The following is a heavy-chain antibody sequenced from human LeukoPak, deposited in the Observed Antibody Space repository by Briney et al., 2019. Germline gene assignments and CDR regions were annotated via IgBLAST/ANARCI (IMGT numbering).Heavy chain of an antibody. CDR3: AKADGGKGRSIQLDY. D-gene: IGHD4-23*01. V-gene: IGHV3-23*01. Sequence: GGSLRLSCAASGFTFSSYAMSWVRQAPGKRLEWVSAISGSGGSTYYADSVKGRFTISRDNSKNTLYLQMNSLRAEDTAVYYCAKADGGKGRSIQLDYWGQGTLVTVSS. CDR2: ISGSGGST. J-gene: IGHJ4*02. CDR1: GFTFSSYA.